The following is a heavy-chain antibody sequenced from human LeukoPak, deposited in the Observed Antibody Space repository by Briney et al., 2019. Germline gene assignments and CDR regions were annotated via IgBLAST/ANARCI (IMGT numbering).Heavy chain of an antibody. D-gene: IGHD6-19*01. CDR2: IGGGGPTT. V-gene: IGHV3-23*01. CDR1: GFTFSTYA. CDR3: ARGFLGGTDQYFDS. Sequence: GGSLRLSCAASGFTFSTYAMNWVRQAPAKGLKWFSTIGGGGPTTDYADSVKDRFTTSRDNSKNTPYLQMNSLRAEDTAVYFCARGFLGGTDQYFDSWGQGTLVTVSS. J-gene: IGHJ4*02.